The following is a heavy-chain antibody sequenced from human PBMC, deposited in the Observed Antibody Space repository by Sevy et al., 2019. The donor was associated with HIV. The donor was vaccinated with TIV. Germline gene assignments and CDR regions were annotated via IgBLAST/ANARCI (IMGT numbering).Heavy chain of an antibody. CDR3: ARETTYYYDSSGPLDY. Sequence: GGSLRLSCAASGFTFSSYEMNWVRQAPGKGLEWVSYISSSGSTIYYADLVKGRFTISRDNAKNSLYLQMNSLRAEDTAVYYCARETTYYYDSSGPLDYWGQGTLVTVSS. CDR1: GFTFSSYE. V-gene: IGHV3-48*03. D-gene: IGHD3-22*01. CDR2: ISSSGSTI. J-gene: IGHJ4*02.